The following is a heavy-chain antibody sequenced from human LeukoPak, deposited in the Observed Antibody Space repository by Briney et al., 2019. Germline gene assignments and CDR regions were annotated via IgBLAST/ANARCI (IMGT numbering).Heavy chain of an antibody. CDR3: ARGLGYCTNGVCHTRFDY. CDR2: IWYDGSNK. D-gene: IGHD2-8*01. Sequence: GGSLRLSCAASGVTFRNYGMHWVRQAPGKGLEWVAIIWYDGSNKFYADSVKGRFTISRDSSKNTVDLQMNSLRAEDTAVYYCARGLGYCTNGVCHTRFDYWGQGALVTVSS. V-gene: IGHV3-33*01. J-gene: IGHJ4*02. CDR1: GVTFRNYG.